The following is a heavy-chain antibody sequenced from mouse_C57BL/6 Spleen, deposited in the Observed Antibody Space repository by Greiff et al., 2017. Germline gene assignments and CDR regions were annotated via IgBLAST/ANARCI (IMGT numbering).Heavy chain of an antibody. CDR3: ARPPHYYGSSPHYYAMDY. CDR2: IWSGGST. Sequence: VKLMESGPGLVQPSQSLSITCPVSGFSLTSYGVHWVRQSPGKGLEWLGVIWSGGSTDYNAAFISRLSISKDNSKSQVFFKMNSLQADDTAIYYCARPPHYYGSSPHYYAMDYWGQGTSVTVSS. J-gene: IGHJ4*01. D-gene: IGHD1-1*01. CDR1: GFSLTSYG. V-gene: IGHV2-2*01.